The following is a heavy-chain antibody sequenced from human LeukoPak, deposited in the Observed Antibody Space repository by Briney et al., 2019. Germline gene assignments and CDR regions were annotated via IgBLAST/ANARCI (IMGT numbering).Heavy chain of an antibody. CDR3: ARASSRYGAAFDI. V-gene: IGHV3-53*01. D-gene: IGHD5-12*01. J-gene: IGHJ3*02. CDR1: GFTVSSNY. Sequence: GGSLRLSCAASGFTVSSNYMSWVRQAPGKGLEWVSVIYSGGSTYYADSVKGRFTISRDNSKNTLYLQMNSLRAEDTAVYYCARASSRYGAAFDIWGQGTMVTVSS. CDR2: IYSGGST.